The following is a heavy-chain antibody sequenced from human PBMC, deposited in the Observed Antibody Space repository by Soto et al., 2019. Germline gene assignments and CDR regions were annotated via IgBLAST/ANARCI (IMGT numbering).Heavy chain of an antibody. J-gene: IGHJ4*02. V-gene: IGHV4-34*01. CDR1: VGTFSGYF. CDR2: IEHNGNN. Sequence: PSETLSLTCAGYVGTFSGYFWTWVRQPPGKGLEWIGEIEHNGNNNINPSLKSRVTLSVDTSKNQISLTLTSVTAADTAVYYCARDFRYFPYWGQGTLVT. D-gene: IGHD3-10*01. CDR3: ARDFRYFPY.